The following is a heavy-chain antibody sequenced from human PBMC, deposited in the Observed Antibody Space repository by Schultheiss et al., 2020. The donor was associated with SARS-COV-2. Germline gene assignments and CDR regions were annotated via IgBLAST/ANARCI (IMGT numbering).Heavy chain of an antibody. V-gene: IGHV1-18*01. CDR2: ISAYNGNT. CDR3: ARDLNRYGDYPQGYYYYGMDV. J-gene: IGHJ6*02. Sequence: ASVKVSCKASGYTFTSYGISWVRQAPGQGLEWMGWISAYNGNTNYAQKLQGRVTMTTDTSTSTAYMELRSLRSDDTAVYYCARDLNRYGDYPQGYYYYGMDVWGQGTTVTGSS. D-gene: IGHD4-17*01. CDR1: GYTFTSYG.